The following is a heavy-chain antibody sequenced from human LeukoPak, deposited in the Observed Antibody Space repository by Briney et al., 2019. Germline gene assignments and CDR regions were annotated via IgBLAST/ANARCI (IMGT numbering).Heavy chain of an antibody. CDR2: ISRDGTNK. Sequence: GGSLRLSRTASGLTLNSYGMHWVRQAPGKGLEWVAVISRDGTNKYYADSVKGRFTISRDNSKDTLYLEMNSLRVEDTAVYYSVQVERYTSVCYPWGQGTLVTVSS. V-gene: IGHV3-30*03. J-gene: IGHJ5*02. CDR1: GLTLNSYG. D-gene: IGHD6-19*01. CDR3: VQVERYTSVCYP.